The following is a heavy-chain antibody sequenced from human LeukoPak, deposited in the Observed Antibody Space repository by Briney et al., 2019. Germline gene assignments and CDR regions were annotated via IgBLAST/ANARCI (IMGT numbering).Heavy chain of an antibody. D-gene: IGHD1-26*01. Sequence: SETLSLTCTVSGGSISSGDYYWSWIRQPPGKGLEWIGYICYSGSTYYNSSLKSRVIISVDTSKNQFSLKLSSVTAADTAVYYCARTPVRAELGSHFDYWGQGTLVTVSS. V-gene: IGHV4-30-4*08. CDR3: ARTPVRAELGSHFDY. CDR1: GGSISSGDYY. J-gene: IGHJ4*02. CDR2: ICYSGST.